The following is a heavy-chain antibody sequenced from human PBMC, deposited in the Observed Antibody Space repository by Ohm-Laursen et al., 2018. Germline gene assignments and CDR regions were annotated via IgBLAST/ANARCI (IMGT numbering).Heavy chain of an antibody. Sequence: GTLSLTCSVSGDSINSSYWSWIRQPPGKGLEWIGFISNSGNTNYNPSLKSRVTISVDTSKNQISLKLGSVTVAGTAVFYCARRGSGGRSFDYWGQGSLVTVSS. CDR1: GDSINSSY. V-gene: IGHV4-59*08. CDR3: ARRGSGGRSFDY. J-gene: IGHJ4*02. CDR2: ISNSGNT. D-gene: IGHD2-15*01.